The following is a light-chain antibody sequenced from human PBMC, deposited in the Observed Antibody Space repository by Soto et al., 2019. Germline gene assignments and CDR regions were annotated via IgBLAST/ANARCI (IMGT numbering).Light chain of an antibody. Sequence: EIVLTQSPATLSLSPGERATLSCRASESVSSNLAWYQQNLGQAPRLLIYGAFNRATGIPARFSGSGSGTDFTLTISNLEPEDFAVYYCQQRSSWPTFGQGTKLEIK. CDR2: GAF. V-gene: IGKV3-11*01. CDR3: QQRSSWPT. CDR1: ESVSSN. J-gene: IGKJ2*01.